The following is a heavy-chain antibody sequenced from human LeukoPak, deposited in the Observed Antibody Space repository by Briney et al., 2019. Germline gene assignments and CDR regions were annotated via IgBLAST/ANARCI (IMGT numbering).Heavy chain of an antibody. V-gene: IGHV3-21*01. D-gene: IGHD2-15*01. CDR3: ATHPYCSGGTCSDSPFDS. J-gene: IGHJ4*02. Sequence: GGSLRLSCAASGLAFNTYSMTWVRQAPGKGLEWVSSISSSGTYIYYADSMKGRFIISRDNAKNSLFLQMNSLRAEDTALYYCATHPYCSGGTCSDSPFDSWGQGTLVTVSS. CDR1: GLAFNTYS. CDR2: ISSSGTYI.